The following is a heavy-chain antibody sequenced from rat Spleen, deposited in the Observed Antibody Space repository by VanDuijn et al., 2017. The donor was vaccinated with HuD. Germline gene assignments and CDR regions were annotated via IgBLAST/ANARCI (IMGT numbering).Heavy chain of an antibody. V-gene: IGHV5S10*01. CDR3: TTHEAPRANWFAY. D-gene: IGHD1-4*01. Sequence: EVQLVESGGGLVQPGRSLKLSCAPSGFPFSDNNMAWVRQAPKKGLEWVATIIYDGSRTYYRNSVKGRFTISRDNAKSTLYLQMDSLRSEDTATYYCTTHEAPRANWFAYWGQGTLVTVSS. CDR1: GFPFSDNN. CDR2: IIYDGSRT. J-gene: IGHJ3*01.